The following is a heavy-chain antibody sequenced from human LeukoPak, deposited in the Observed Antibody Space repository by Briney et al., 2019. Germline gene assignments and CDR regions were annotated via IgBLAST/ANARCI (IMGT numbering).Heavy chain of an antibody. V-gene: IGHV4-34*01. CDR2: INHSGST. Sequence: SETLSLTCAVSGGSFSGYYWSWIRQPPGKGLEWIGEINHSGSTNYNPSLKSRVTISVDTSKNQFSLKLSSVTAADTAVYYCARYGGQQLVNYYYYYMDVWGKGTTVTISS. D-gene: IGHD6-13*01. CDR3: ARYGGQQLVNYYYYYMDV. CDR1: GGSFSGYY. J-gene: IGHJ6*03.